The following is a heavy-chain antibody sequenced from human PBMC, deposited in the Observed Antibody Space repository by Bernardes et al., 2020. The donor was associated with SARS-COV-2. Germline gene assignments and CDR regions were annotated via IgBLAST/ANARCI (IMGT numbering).Heavy chain of an antibody. CDR1: GFTFIEYG. CDR2: INWNGGRT. Sequence: GGSLRLSCTASGFTFIEYGMSWVRQVPGKGLEWVSGINWNGGRTGYADSVKGRFTISRDISKNTLYLQMGSLRPEDTAVYYCAKLGLAPGSTIGGEWLRFDYWGQGAQVTVSS. V-gene: IGHV3-20*04. D-gene: IGHD3-3*01. CDR3: AKLGLAPGSTIGGEWLRFDY. J-gene: IGHJ4*02.